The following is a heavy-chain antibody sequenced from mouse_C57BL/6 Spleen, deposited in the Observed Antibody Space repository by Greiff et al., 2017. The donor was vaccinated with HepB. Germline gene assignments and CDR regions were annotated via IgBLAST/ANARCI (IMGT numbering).Heavy chain of an antibody. V-gene: IGHV1-22*01. Sequence: VQLKESGPELVKPGASVKMSCKASGYTFTDYNMHWVKQSHGKSLEWIGYINPNNGGTSYNQKFKGKATLTVNKSSSTAYMELRSLTSEDSAVYYCARRRLHWYFDVWGTGTTVTVSS. CDR2: INPNNGGT. CDR3: ARRRLHWYFDV. J-gene: IGHJ1*03. D-gene: IGHD6-1*01. CDR1: GYTFTDYN.